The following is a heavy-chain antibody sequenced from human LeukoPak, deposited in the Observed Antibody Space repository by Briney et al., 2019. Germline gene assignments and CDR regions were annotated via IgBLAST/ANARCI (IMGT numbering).Heavy chain of an antibody. D-gene: IGHD2-15*01. CDR3: GKGWWRYYYYGKDV. CDR1: GFTFSSYA. CDR2: ISYDGSNK. Sequence: GGSLRLSCAASGFTFSSYAMHWVRQAPGKGLEWVAVISYDGSNKYYADSVKGRFTISRDNSKNTLYLQMNSLRAEDTAVYYCGKGWWRYYYYGKDVWGQGTTVTVSS. V-gene: IGHV3-30-3*01. J-gene: IGHJ6*02.